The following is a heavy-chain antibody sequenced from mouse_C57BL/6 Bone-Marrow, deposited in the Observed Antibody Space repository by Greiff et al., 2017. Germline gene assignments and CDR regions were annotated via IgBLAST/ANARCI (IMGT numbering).Heavy chain of an antibody. CDR3: ARSPYDYDVAWFAY. D-gene: IGHD2-4*01. CDR2: INTSNGGT. V-gene: IGHV1-53*01. CDR1: GYTFTSYW. Sequence: QVQLQQPGTELVKPGASVKLSCKASGYTFTSYWMHWVKQRPGQGLEWIGNINTSNGGTNYNEKFKSKATLTVDKSSSTAYMQLSSLTSEDSAVYYCARSPYDYDVAWFAYWGQGTLVTVSA. J-gene: IGHJ3*01.